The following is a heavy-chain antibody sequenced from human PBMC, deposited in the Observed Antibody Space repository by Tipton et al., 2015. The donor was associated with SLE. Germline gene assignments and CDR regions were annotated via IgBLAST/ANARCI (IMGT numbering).Heavy chain of an antibody. V-gene: IGHV3-48*02. D-gene: IGHD3-16*01. CDR1: GFIFNNYG. CDR3: TRDLSYVSSPINGMDV. J-gene: IGHJ6*02. CDR2: ISGSSRAI. Sequence: GSLRLSCAASGFIFNNYGMNWVRQAPGKGLEWVSHISGSSRAIYYADSVKGRFTISRDNAKNSLYLQMNSLRDEDTAVYYCTRDLSYVSSPINGMDVWGQGTTVTVSS.